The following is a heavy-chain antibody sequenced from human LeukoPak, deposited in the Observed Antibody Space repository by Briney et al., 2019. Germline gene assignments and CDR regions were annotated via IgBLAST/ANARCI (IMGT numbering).Heavy chain of an antibody. J-gene: IGHJ5*02. CDR3: ARAEVIRWFDP. CDR1: GGSISSGDYY. V-gene: IGHV4-61*08. Sequence: PSETLSLTCTVSGGSISSGDYYWSWIRQPPGKGLEWIGYIYYSGSTNYNPSLKSRVTISVDTSKNQFSLKLSSVTAADTAVYYCARAEVIRWFDPWGQGTLVTVSS. D-gene: IGHD3-22*01. CDR2: IYYSGST.